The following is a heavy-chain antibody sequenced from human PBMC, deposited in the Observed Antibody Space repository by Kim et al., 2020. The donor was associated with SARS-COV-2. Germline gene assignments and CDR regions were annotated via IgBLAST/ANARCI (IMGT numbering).Heavy chain of an antibody. CDR3: AITPDGSGSYYLNFDY. D-gene: IGHD3-10*01. Sequence: SVKGRFTISRDNAKNSLYLQMNSLRAEDTAVYYCAITPDGSGSYYLNFDYWGQGTLVTVSS. J-gene: IGHJ4*02. V-gene: IGHV3-11*06.